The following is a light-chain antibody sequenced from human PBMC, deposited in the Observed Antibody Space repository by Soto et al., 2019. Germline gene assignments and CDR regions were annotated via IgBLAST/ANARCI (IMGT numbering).Light chain of an antibody. J-gene: IGKJ5*01. CDR1: QSVSSN. Sequence: ERVMTQSPATLSVSPGERATLSCRASQSVSSNVAWYQQKPGQAPRLLIYGASTRATDIPARFSGSGSGTEFTLVISSLQSEDFGVYYCQQYNNWPPITFGQGTRLEIK. CDR2: GAS. V-gene: IGKV3-15*01. CDR3: QQYNNWPPIT.